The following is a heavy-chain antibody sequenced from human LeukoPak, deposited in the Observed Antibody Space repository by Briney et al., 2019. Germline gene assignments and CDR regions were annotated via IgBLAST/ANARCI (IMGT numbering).Heavy chain of an antibody. D-gene: IGHD4-17*01. CDR1: GYTFTGYY. J-gene: IGHJ4*02. Sequence: GASVKVSCKASGYTFTGYYMHWVRQAPGQGLEWMGWINPNSGGTNYAQKFQGRVTMTRDTSISTAYMELSRLRSDDTAVYYCARDRDYGDYVYVFVYWGQGTLVTVSS. CDR3: ARDRDYGDYVYVFVY. V-gene: IGHV1-2*02. CDR2: INPNSGGT.